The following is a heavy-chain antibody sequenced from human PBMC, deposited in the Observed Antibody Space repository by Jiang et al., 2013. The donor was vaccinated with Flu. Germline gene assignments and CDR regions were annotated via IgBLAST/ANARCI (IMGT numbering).Heavy chain of an antibody. D-gene: IGHD6-19*01. CDR1: GYKFSMYW. CDR3: ARRQWLVAGYYGMDV. Sequence: GAEVKKPGESLKISCKGSGYKFSMYWIGWVRQMPGKGLEWMGIIYPADSDTRYSPSFQGQVTISADKSISTAYLQWSSLKASDTAMYYCARRQWLVAGYYGMDVWGQGTTVTVSS. CDR2: IYPADSDT. J-gene: IGHJ6*02. V-gene: IGHV5-51*03.